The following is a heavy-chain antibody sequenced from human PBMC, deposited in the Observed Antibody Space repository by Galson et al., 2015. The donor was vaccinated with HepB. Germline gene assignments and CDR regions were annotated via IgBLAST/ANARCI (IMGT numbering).Heavy chain of an antibody. Sequence: SLRLSCAASGFTFSSYEMNWVRQAPGKGLEWVSYISSSSSTIYYADSVKGRFTISRDNAKNSLYLQMNSLRAEDTAVYYCARTLQREHIVVVTAIPDYGMDVWGQGTTVTVSS. CDR1: GFTFSSYE. CDR2: ISSSSSTI. D-gene: IGHD2-21*02. V-gene: IGHV3-48*03. J-gene: IGHJ6*02. CDR3: ARTLQREHIVVVTAIPDYGMDV.